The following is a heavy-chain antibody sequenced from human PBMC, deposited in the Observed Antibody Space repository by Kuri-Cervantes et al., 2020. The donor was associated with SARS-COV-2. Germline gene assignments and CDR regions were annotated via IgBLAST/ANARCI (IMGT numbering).Heavy chain of an antibody. CDR3: ARDLGTIRGRDY. CDR2: INSDGSST. J-gene: IGHJ4*02. Sequence: GGSLRLSCAASGFTFSSYEMNWVRQAPGKGLVWVSRINSDGSSTSYADSVKGRFTISRDNSKNTLYLQMNSLRAEDTAVYYCARDLGTIRGRDYWGQGTLVTVSS. D-gene: IGHD1-1*01. CDR1: GFTFSSYE. V-gene: IGHV3-74*01.